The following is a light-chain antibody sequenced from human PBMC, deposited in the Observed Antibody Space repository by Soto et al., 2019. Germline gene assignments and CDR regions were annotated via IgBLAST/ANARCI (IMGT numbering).Light chain of an antibody. J-gene: IGLJ3*02. Sequence: QSALTQPASVSGSPGQSITISCAGSGGDDGNYDLLSWYQQIPGKAPKLIIFEVNRRPSGVSDRFSGSKSGNTASLTISGLQDEDEADLFCCSSAGNGALVFGGGTKVTVL. V-gene: IGLV2-23*02. CDR1: GGDDGNYDL. CDR2: EVN. CDR3: CSSAGNGALV.